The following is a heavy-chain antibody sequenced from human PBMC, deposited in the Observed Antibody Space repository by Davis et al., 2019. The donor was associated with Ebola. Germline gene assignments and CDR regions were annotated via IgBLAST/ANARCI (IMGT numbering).Heavy chain of an antibody. J-gene: IGHJ4*02. CDR2: ISGSGGST. Sequence: GESLKISCAASGFTFSSYAMSWVRQAPGKGLEWVSAISGSGGSTYYADSVKGRFTISRDNSKNTLYLQMNSLRAEDTAVYYCARDPRGYSYGYFDYWGQGTLVTVSS. V-gene: IGHV3-23*01. D-gene: IGHD5-18*01. CDR3: ARDPRGYSYGYFDY. CDR1: GFTFSSYA.